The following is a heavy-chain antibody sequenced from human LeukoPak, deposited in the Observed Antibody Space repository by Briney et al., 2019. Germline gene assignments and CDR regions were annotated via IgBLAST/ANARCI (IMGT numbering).Heavy chain of an antibody. Sequence: GASVKVSCKASGYTFTSYYMHWVRRAPGQGLEWMGIINPSGGSTSYAQKFQGRVTMTRDMSTSTVYMELSSLRSEDTAVYYCARDGEGMATFDYWGQGTLVTVSS. D-gene: IGHD5-24*01. CDR2: INPSGGST. CDR3: ARDGEGMATFDY. V-gene: IGHV1-46*01. J-gene: IGHJ4*02. CDR1: GYTFTSYY.